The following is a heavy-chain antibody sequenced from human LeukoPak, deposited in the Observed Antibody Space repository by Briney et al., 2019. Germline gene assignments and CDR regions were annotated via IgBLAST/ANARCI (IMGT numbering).Heavy chain of an antibody. CDR3: AKTAGCSSTSCYTLYYYYMDV. Sequence: PGGSLRLSCAASGFTFSSYGMHWVRQAPGKGLEWVAFIRYDGSNKYYADSVKGRFTISRDNSKNTLYLQMNSLRAEDTAVYYCAKTAGCSSTSCYTLYYYYMDVWGKGTTVTVSS. V-gene: IGHV3-30*02. J-gene: IGHJ6*03. CDR2: IRYDGSNK. CDR1: GFTFSSYG. D-gene: IGHD2-2*02.